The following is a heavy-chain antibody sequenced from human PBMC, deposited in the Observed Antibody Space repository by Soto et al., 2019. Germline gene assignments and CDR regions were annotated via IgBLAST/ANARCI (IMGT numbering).Heavy chain of an antibody. J-gene: IGHJ4*02. CDR3: ATDTISYGGNPLFDY. D-gene: IGHD4-17*01. Sequence: EVLLVESGGGLVQPGGSLRLSCAASGFTFSSYWMHWVRQAPGKGPVWVSRINNDGSSTTYADSVKGRCTISRDNAKNTVYLQKNSLRAEDTAVYYCATDTISYGGNPLFDYWGQGTLVTVSS. CDR1: GFTFSSYW. CDR2: INNDGSST. V-gene: IGHV3-74*01.